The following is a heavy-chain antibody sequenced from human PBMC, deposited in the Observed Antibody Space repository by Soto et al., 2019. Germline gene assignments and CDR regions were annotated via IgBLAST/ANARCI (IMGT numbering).Heavy chain of an antibody. V-gene: IGHV3-48*03. CDR3: ASRFSR. Sequence: PGGSLRLSWAASCFTFSSSEMYWVRQAPGKGLEWVSYIHPSGQPIFYADSVKGRFTIYRDNDKNSLYLQMSSLRAEAAAVYYCASRFSRWGQGTMVTVSS. CDR2: IHPSGQPI. CDR1: CFTFSSSE. D-gene: IGHD3-3*01. J-gene: IGHJ3*01.